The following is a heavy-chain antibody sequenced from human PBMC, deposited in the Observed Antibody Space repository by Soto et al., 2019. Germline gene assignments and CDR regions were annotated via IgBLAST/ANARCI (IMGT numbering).Heavy chain of an antibody. J-gene: IGHJ4*02. CDR2: IYYSGST. CDR1: GGSISSYY. D-gene: IGHD6-13*01. Sequence: SETLSLTCTVSGGSISSYYWSWIRQPPGKGLEWIGYIYYSGSTNYNPSLKSRVTISVDTSKNQFSLKLSSVTAADTAVYYCARAPAPLYSSSCYYFAYCGQLTLVTV. CDR3: ARAPAPLYSSSCYYFAY. V-gene: IGHV4-59*01.